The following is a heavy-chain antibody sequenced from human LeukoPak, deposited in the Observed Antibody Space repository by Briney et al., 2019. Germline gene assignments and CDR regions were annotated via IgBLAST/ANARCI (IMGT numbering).Heavy chain of an antibody. J-gene: IGHJ4*02. V-gene: IGHV1-69*04. Sequence: GASVKVSCKASGGTFSSYAISWVRQAPGQGLEWLGRIIPILGIANYAQKFQGRVTITADKSTSTAYMELSSLRSEDTAVYYCARGDSSGYYYGYDYWGQGTLVTVSS. CDR2: IIPILGIA. CDR1: GGTFSSYA. CDR3: ARGDSSGYYYGYDY. D-gene: IGHD3-22*01.